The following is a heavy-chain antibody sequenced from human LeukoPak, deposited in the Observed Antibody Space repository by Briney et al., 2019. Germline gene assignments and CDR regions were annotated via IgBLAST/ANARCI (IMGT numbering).Heavy chain of an antibody. CDR2: IYYSGST. CDR1: GGSISSYY. Sequence: PSETLSLTCTVSGGSISSYYWSWIRQPPGKGLEWIGYIYYSGSTSYNPSLKSRVTISVDTSKKQFSLKLSSVTAADTAVYYCARVAVAAREYFDYWGQGTLVTVSS. D-gene: IGHD6-19*01. V-gene: IGHV4-59*01. CDR3: ARVAVAAREYFDY. J-gene: IGHJ4*02.